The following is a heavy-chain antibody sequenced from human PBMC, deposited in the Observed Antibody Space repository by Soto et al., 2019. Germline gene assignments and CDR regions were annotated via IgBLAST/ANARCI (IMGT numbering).Heavy chain of an antibody. V-gene: IGHV4-39*01. D-gene: IGHD2-15*01. Sequence: ETLSLTCTVSGVSIFSHSYYWGWIRQAPGKGLEWIATINHSGSTYHNPSLKSRVTMSVDTSKSQFSLNLSSVTAADTAVYYCARRYAPRYSSGNNHFDLWGQGTLVTVSS. CDR3: ARRYAPRYSSGNNHFDL. J-gene: IGHJ4*02. CDR2: INHSGST. CDR1: GVSIFSHSYY.